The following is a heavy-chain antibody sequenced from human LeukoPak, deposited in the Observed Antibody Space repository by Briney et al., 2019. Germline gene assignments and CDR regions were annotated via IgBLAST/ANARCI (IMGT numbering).Heavy chain of an antibody. V-gene: IGHV4-39*01. CDR2: IYYSGGT. CDR1: GGSISSSSYY. CDR3: ARVLWFGEFRYYFDY. J-gene: IGHJ4*02. D-gene: IGHD3-10*01. Sequence: SETLSLTCTVSGGSISSSSYYWGWIRQPPGKGLEWIGSIYYSGGTYYNPSLKSRVTISVDTSKNQFSLKLSSVTAADTAVYYCARVLWFGEFRYYFDYWGQGTLVTVSS.